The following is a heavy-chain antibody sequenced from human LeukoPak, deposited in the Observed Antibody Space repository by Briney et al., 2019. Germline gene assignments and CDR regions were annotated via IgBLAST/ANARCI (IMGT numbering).Heavy chain of an antibody. J-gene: IGHJ4*02. V-gene: IGHV1-18*01. CDR2: ISAYNGNT. CDR3: ARDGLFGEQWLPSQGY. CDR1: GYTFTSYG. D-gene: IGHD3-10*02. Sequence: GASVKVSCKASGYTFTSYGISWVRQAPGQGLEWMGWISAYNGNTNYAQKLQGRVTMTTDTSTSTAYMELRSLRSDDTAVYYCARDGLFGEQWLPSQGYWGQGTLVTVSS.